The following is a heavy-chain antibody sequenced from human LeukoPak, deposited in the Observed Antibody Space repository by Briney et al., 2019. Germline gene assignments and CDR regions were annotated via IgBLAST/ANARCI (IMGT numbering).Heavy chain of an antibody. CDR3: ARARGNNWITPYYFDY. CDR2: IIPILGIA. J-gene: IGHJ4*02. CDR1: GGVFTTYA. D-gene: IGHD1-20*01. Sequence: GASAKVSCKASGGVFTTYAISWVRQAPGQGLEWMGGIIPILGIANYAQKFQGRVTITADKSTSTAYMELSSLRSEDTAVYYCARARGNNWITPYYFDYWGQGTLVTVSS. V-gene: IGHV1-69*10.